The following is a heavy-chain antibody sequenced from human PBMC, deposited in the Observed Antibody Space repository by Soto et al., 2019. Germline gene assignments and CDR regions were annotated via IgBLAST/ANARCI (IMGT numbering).Heavy chain of an antibody. CDR1: GGSISSSSYY. J-gene: IGHJ3*02. CDR3: ARHRRDSYYYDSSGQPEEGDAFDI. V-gene: IGHV4-39*01. D-gene: IGHD3-22*01. CDR2: IYYSGST. Sequence: SETLSLTCTVSGGSISSSSYYWGWIRQPPGKGLEGIGSIYYSGSTYYNPSLKSRVTISVDTSKNQFSLKLSSVTAADTAVYYCARHRRDSYYYDSSGQPEEGDAFDIWGQGTMVTVSS.